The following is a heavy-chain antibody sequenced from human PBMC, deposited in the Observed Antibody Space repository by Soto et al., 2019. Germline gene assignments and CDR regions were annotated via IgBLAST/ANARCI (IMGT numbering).Heavy chain of an antibody. J-gene: IGHJ4*02. Sequence: PGGSLRPSCAASGFTFISYAMHWVRQAPGKGLEWVAVISYDGSNKYYADSVKGRFTISRDNSKNTLYLQMNSLRAEDTAVYYCARDQQYYDSSGSFDYWGQGTLVTVSS. CDR1: GFTFISYA. CDR3: ARDQQYYDSSGSFDY. D-gene: IGHD3-22*01. CDR2: ISYDGSNK. V-gene: IGHV3-30-3*01.